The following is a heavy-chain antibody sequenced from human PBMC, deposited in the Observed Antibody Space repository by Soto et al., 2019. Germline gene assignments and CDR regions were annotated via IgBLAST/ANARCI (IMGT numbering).Heavy chain of an antibody. CDR1: GYTFTSYY. J-gene: IGHJ6*02. D-gene: IGHD3-3*01. Sequence: ASVKVSCKASGYTFTSYYIHWVRQAPGQGLEWMGIINPSGGSTSYAQKFQGRVTMTRDTSTSTVYMELSSLRSEDTAVYYCARYKIFGHLYSYYGMDVWRQGNTVTVS. CDR3: ARYKIFGHLYSYYGMDV. CDR2: INPSGGST. V-gene: IGHV1-46*01.